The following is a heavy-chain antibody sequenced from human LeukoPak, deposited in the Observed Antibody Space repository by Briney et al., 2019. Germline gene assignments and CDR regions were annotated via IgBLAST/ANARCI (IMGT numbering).Heavy chain of an antibody. CDR2: INHSGST. J-gene: IGHJ3*02. CDR3: ARVLMGRAFDI. D-gene: IGHD2-8*01. CDR1: GGSFSGYY. V-gene: IGHV4-34*01. Sequence: PSETLSLTCAVYGGSFSGYYWSWIRQPPGKGLEWIGEINHSGSTNYNPSLKSRVTISVDTSKNQFSLKLSSVTAADTAVYYCARVLMGRAFDIWGQGTMVTVSS.